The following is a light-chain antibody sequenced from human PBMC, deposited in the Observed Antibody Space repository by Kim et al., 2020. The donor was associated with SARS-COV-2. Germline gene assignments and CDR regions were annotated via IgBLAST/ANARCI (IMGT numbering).Light chain of an antibody. CDR1: QSVSSNY. CDR3: QQYGNSPRWT. Sequence: EIVLTQSPGTLSLSPGERATLSCRASQSVSSNYLAWYQQKPGQAPRLVIYGASSRATGIPDRFSGSGSGTDFTLTISRLEPEDFAVYYCQQYGNSPRWTFGQGTKLDIK. J-gene: IGKJ1*01. CDR2: GAS. V-gene: IGKV3-20*01.